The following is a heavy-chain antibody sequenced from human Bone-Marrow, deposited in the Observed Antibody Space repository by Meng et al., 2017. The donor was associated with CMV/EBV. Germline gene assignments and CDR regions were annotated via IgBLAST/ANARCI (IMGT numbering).Heavy chain of an antibody. CDR1: GFTFSSYS. J-gene: IGHJ4*02. V-gene: IGHV3-21*01. CDR3: ARPYFTRSYKGGAFDY. D-gene: IGHD3-9*01. CDR2: SSSSSSYI. Sequence: AGSLCLSCAASGFTFSSYSMNWVRHAPGQGREWVSSSSSSSSYIYYADSVKGRFTISRDNSWSTLYLQMDSLGPEDTAVYYCARPYFTRSYKGGAFDYWGQGTLVTVSS.